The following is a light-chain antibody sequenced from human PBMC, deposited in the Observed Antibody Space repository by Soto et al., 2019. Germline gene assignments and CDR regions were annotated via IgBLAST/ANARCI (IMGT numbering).Light chain of an antibody. CDR2: GAS. V-gene: IGKV3-15*01. Sequence: EIVMTQSPATLSVSPGERDTLSCRASQSVSNYLAWYQQKPGQAPRLLIYGASTRATGIPARFSGGRSETEFTLTISSLQSEDFAVYYCQQYHNWPPLTFGGGTKVEIK. J-gene: IGKJ4*01. CDR3: QQYHNWPPLT. CDR1: QSVSNY.